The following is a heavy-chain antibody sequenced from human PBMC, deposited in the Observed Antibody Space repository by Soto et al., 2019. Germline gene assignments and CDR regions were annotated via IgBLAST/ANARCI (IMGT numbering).Heavy chain of an antibody. V-gene: IGHV3-23*01. J-gene: IGHJ6*02. CDR1: GFAFSNFH. D-gene: IGHD1-26*01. CDR2: IGGAGNDI. Sequence: EMQVLESGGGLVQPGGSLRLSCAASGFAFSNFHMNWVRQDPGKGLQWVATIGGAGNDIHYADSVEGRFTVSRDNSKNTLHLQMDGLRDDDTAIYYCAKRFSDAWEAGMDVWGQGTTVTVSS. CDR3: AKRFSDAWEAGMDV.